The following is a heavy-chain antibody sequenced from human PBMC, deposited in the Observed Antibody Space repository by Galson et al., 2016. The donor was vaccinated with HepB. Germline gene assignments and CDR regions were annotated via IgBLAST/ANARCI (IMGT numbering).Heavy chain of an antibody. CDR1: GFTFSAHW. Sequence: SLRLSCAASGFTFSAHWMHWVRQVPGKGLVWVSSIDTDGKTTNYADSVKGRFTISRDNARNSLYLQMNSLRVEDTAIYYCATWAGSNWFDYWGQGTLVTVSS. J-gene: IGHJ4*02. V-gene: IGHV3-74*01. CDR2: IDTDGKTT. D-gene: IGHD6-13*01. CDR3: ATWAGSNWFDY.